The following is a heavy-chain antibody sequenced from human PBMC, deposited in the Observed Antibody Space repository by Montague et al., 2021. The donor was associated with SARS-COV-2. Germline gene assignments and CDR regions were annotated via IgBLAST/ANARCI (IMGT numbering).Heavy chain of an antibody. J-gene: IGHJ6*02. CDR2: IDYSGST. CDR1: GGSVSSATYY. D-gene: IGHD3-10*01. CDR3: ASSGGYYYYYHGVDV. Sequence: SETLSLTCTVSGGSVSSATYYWSWIRQPPGKGLEWIGYIDYSGSTSYNPSLKSRVTISVDTFKNQFSLKLNSVTAADTAVYYCASSGGYYYYYHGVDVWGQGTTVTVSS. V-gene: IGHV4-61*01.